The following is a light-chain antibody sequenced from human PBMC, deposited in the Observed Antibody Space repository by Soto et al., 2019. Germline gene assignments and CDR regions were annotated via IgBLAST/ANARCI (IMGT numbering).Light chain of an antibody. CDR2: VAS. J-gene: IGKJ2*01. CDR1: QSITTH. Sequence: DIQLTQSPSSLSASVGDRVSITCRASQSITTHLNWYQEKPGRAPKLLIYVASYLQGGVPSRFSGSLSGTDLTLTISNLHPEDSATYYCQQSYSTPPTLGQGTKLEIK. CDR3: QQSYSTPPT. V-gene: IGKV1-39*01.